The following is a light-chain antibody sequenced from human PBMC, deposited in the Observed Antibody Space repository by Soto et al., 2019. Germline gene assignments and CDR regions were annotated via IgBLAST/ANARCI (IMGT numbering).Light chain of an antibody. J-gene: IGKJ4*01. CDR1: QSVSASY. V-gene: IGKV3-20*01. CDR2: GTS. Sequence: EKVLTQSPGILSLSPGERATLSCRASQSVSASYFAWCQQKPGQAPKLLIYGTSNRAPGVPDRFSGSGSGLDFTITISRLEPEDFAVYYCQEYGSSRLTFGGGTKVEIK. CDR3: QEYGSSRLT.